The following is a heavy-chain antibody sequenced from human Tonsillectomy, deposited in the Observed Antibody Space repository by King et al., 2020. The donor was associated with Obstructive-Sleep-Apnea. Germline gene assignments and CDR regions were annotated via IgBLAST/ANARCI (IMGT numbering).Heavy chain of an antibody. Sequence: VQLVESGGGLDQPGGSLRLSCAASGFTFSSYWMSWVRQAPGKGLEWVANIKQDGSEKYYVDSVKGRFTISRDNAKNSLYLQMNSLRAEDTAVYYCARGPEGAYYYGSGSYRYYYYYGMDVWGQGTTVTVSS. CDR2: IKQDGSEK. CDR1: GFTFSSYW. J-gene: IGHJ6*02. D-gene: IGHD3-10*01. V-gene: IGHV3-7*01. CDR3: ARGPEGAYYYGSGSYRYYYYYGMDV.